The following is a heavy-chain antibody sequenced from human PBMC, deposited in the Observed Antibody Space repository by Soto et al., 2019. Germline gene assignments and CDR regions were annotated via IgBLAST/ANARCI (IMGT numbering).Heavy chain of an antibody. Sequence: EVQLLESGGGLVQPGGSLRLSCAASGFTFSSYAMSWVRQAPGKGLEWVSAISGSGGSTYYADSVKGRFTISRDNSKNTLDLQMNSLRAEDTAVYYCAKGGFGVLMVYAFDYWGQGTLVTVSS. D-gene: IGHD2-8*01. CDR1: GFTFSSYA. CDR3: AKGGFGVLMVYAFDY. CDR2: ISGSGGST. J-gene: IGHJ4*02. V-gene: IGHV3-23*01.